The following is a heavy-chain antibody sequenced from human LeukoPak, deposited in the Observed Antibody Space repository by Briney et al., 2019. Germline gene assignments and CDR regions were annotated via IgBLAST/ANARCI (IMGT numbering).Heavy chain of an antibody. D-gene: IGHD3-10*01. CDR3: ARVPGVLLWFGELLSGYFDY. CDR1: GGSISSGGYY. J-gene: IGHJ4*02. CDR2: IYYSGST. V-gene: IGHV4-31*03. Sequence: SQTLSLTCTVSGGSISSGGYYWSWIRQHPGKGLEWIGYIYYSGSTYYNPSLKSRVTISVDTSKNQFSLKLSAVTAADTAVYYCARVPGVLLWFGELLSGYFDYWGQGTLVTVSS.